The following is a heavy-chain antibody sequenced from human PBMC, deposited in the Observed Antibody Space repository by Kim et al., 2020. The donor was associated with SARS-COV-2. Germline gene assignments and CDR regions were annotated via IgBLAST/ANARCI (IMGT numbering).Heavy chain of an antibody. Sequence: VKGRFTISRDNAKNSLYLQMNSLRAEDTALYYCAKDRGDGYNFRNFYGMDVWGQGTTVTVSS. V-gene: IGHV3-9*01. J-gene: IGHJ6*02. D-gene: IGHD5-12*01. CDR3: AKDRGDGYNFRNFYGMDV.